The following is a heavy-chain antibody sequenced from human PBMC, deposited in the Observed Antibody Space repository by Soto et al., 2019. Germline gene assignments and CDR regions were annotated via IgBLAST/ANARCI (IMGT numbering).Heavy chain of an antibody. Sequence: SGPTLVNPAQTLTLTCTFSGFSLSSSGMRVSWIRQPTGKALEWLARIDWDDDKFYSTSLKTRLTISKDTSKNQVVLTMTNMAPVETATYYCARIRGDGYKTYYFDYWGQGTLVTVS. CDR1: GFSLSSSGMR. CDR2: IDWDDDK. CDR3: ARIRGDGYKTYYFDY. J-gene: IGHJ4*02. D-gene: IGHD5-12*01. V-gene: IGHV2-70*04.